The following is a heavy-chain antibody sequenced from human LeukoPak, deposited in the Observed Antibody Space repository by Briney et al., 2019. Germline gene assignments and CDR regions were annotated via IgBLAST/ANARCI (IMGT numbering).Heavy chain of an antibody. J-gene: IGHJ4*02. V-gene: IGHV1-18*01. CDR1: GYTFTSYG. D-gene: IGHD3-22*01. CDR2: ISVYNGNT. Sequence: GASVKVSCKASGYTFTSYGISWVRQAPGQGLEWMEWISVYNGNTNYAQKFQGRVTVTTDTSTTTAYMELRSLRSDDTAVYYCARDEGYCASLGFDYWGQGTQVTVSS. CDR3: ARDEGYCASLGFDY.